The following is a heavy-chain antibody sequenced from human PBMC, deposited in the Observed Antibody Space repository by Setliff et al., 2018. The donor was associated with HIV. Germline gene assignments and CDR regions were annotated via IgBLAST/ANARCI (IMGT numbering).Heavy chain of an antibody. J-gene: IGHJ5*02. CDR1: GGSISSSSYY. CDR2: GFHSGTT. Sequence: SETLSLTCTVSGGSISSSSYYWGWIRRSPGKGLEWSGSGFHSGTTHYNPSLKSRVTISVDTSKNQLSLKVNSVTAADTAVYYCARDMTYYYDTSGSFGWFDPWGQGTLVTVS. D-gene: IGHD3-22*01. V-gene: IGHV4-39*07. CDR3: ARDMTYYYDTSGSFGWFDP.